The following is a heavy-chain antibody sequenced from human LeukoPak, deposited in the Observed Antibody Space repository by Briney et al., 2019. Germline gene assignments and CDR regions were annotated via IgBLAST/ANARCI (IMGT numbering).Heavy chain of an antibody. CDR2: INPNSGGT. CDR1: GYTFTGYY. Sequence: ASVKVSCKASGYTFTGYYMHWVRQAPGHGLEWMGWINPNSGGTNYAQKFQGRVTMTRDTSIRTAYMELSRLRSDDTAVYYCATPDDYAAAFDLWGQGTRVTVSS. D-gene: IGHD4-17*01. V-gene: IGHV1-2*02. J-gene: IGHJ3*01. CDR3: ATPDDYAAAFDL.